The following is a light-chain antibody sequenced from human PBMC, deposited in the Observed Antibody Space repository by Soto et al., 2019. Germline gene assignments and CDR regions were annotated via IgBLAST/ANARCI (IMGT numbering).Light chain of an antibody. CDR1: SSDIGAYNY. J-gene: IGLJ2*01. CDR2: DVS. V-gene: IGLV2-14*01. Sequence: QSALTQPASVSGSPGQSVTISCTGTSSDIGAYNYVSWYQQYPGKAPKLMIYDVSNRPSGASNRFSGSKSGNTASLTISGIQAEDEADYYCSSYTSSSTLVFGGGTKLTVL. CDR3: SSYTSSSTLV.